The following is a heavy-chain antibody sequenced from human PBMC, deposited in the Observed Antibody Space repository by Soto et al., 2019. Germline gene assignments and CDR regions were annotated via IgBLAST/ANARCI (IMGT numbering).Heavy chain of an antibody. CDR1: GFTFSSYA. V-gene: IGHV3-23*01. J-gene: IGHJ6*02. D-gene: IGHD6-19*01. Sequence: EVQLLESGGSLVQPGGSLRLSCAASGFTFSSYAMSWVRQAPGKGLEWVSAISGSGGSTYYADSVKGRFTISRDNSKNTLYLQMNSLRAEDTAVYYCANAIAVAGLFGMDVWGQGTTVTVSS. CDR2: ISGSGGST. CDR3: ANAIAVAGLFGMDV.